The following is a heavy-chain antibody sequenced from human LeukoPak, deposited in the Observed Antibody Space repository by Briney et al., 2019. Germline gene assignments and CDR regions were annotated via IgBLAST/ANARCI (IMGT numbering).Heavy chain of an antibody. CDR3: AREGDYDFWSGYSDY. Sequence: ASVKVSCKASGYTFTSYGISWVRQAPGQGLEWMGWISAYNGNTNYAQKLQGRVTMTTDTSTSTAYMELRSLRSDDTAVYCCAREGDYDFWSGYSDYWGQGTLVTVSS. V-gene: IGHV1-18*01. J-gene: IGHJ4*02. D-gene: IGHD3-3*01. CDR2: ISAYNGNT. CDR1: GYTFTSYG.